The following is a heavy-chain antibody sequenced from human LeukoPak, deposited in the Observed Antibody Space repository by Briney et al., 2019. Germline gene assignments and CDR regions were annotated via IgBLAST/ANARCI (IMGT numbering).Heavy chain of an antibody. J-gene: IGHJ3*02. CDR1: GFTFSSYS. D-gene: IGHD3-10*01. CDR3: ARDRSPPYGSGSYRLWVFDI. V-gene: IGHV3-21*01. CDR2: ISSSSSYI. Sequence: GGSLRPSCAASGFTFSSYSMNWVRQAPGKGLEWVSSISSSSSYIYYADSVKGQFTISRDNAKNSLYLQMNSLRAEDTAVYYCARDRSPPYGSGSYRLWVFDIWGQGTMVTVSS.